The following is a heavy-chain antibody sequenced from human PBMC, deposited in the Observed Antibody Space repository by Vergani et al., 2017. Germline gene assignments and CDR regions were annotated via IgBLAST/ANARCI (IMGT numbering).Heavy chain of an antibody. CDR2: ISSSCSYI. D-gene: IGHD3-10*01. Sequence: DVHLAESGGGFFQPGGSLRLSCSASGFTFSSYSMNWVRQAPGKGLEWVSSISSSCSYIHYSDSLKGRFTISRDNAKSSLYLQMNSLRAEDTGVYYCARDHYYLCSGGYPYFYYYGLDVWGQGTAVTVSS. CDR1: GFTFSSYS. V-gene: IGHV3-21*01. J-gene: IGHJ6*02. CDR3: ARDHYYLCSGGYPYFYYYGLDV.